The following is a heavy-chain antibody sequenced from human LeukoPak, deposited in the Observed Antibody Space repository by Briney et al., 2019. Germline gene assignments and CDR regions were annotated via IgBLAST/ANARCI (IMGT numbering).Heavy chain of an antibody. CDR1: GFTFSSYA. Sequence: GGSLRLSCAASGFTFSSYAISWVRQAPGKVLEWVSAISGSGGSTYYADSVKGGFTISRDNSKNTLYLQMNSLRAEDTAVYYCAKSSTFYYYYSMDVWGQGTTVTVSS. J-gene: IGHJ6*03. CDR2: ISGSGGST. CDR3: AKSSTFYYYYSMDV. V-gene: IGHV3-23*01.